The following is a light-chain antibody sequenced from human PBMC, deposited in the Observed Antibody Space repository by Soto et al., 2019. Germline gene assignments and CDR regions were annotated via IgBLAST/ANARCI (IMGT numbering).Light chain of an antibody. CDR1: SSDVGGYNY. V-gene: IGLV2-8*01. CDR3: SSYAGSNTYV. CDR2: EVN. Sequence: QSALTQPPSASGSXXXXXXISCTGTSSDVGGYNYVSWYQQHPGKAPKLMIYEVNKRPSGVPDRFSGSKSGNTASLTVSGLQAEDEAEYSCSSYAGSNTYVFGTGTKLTVL. J-gene: IGLJ1*01.